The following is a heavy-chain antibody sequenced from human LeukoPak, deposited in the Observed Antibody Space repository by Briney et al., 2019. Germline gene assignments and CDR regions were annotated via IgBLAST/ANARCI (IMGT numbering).Heavy chain of an antibody. CDR1: GGTFSSYA. CDR3: ASSMVEYSSSNYYYGVDV. Sequence: ASVKVSCKASGGTFSSYAISWVRQAPGQGLEWMGGIIPIFGTANYAQKFQGRVTITADESTSTAHMELSSLRSEDTAVYYCASSMVEYSSSNYYYGVDVWGQGTTVTVSS. V-gene: IGHV1-69*13. D-gene: IGHD6-6*01. J-gene: IGHJ6*02. CDR2: IIPIFGTA.